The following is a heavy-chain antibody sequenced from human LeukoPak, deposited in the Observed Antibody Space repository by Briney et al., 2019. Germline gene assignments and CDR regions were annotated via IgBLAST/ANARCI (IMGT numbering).Heavy chain of an antibody. V-gene: IGHV5-51*01. D-gene: IGHD1-26*01. CDR3: ARLHSGSPSWFDP. J-gene: IGHJ5*02. Sequence: GESLKISCTGSAYSFTTYWIGWVRQMPGKGLEWMGIIYPGDSDTRYSPSFQGQVTISADKSISTAYLQWSSLKASDTAMYYCARLHSGSPSWFDPWGQGTLVTVSS. CDR1: AYSFTTYW. CDR2: IYPGDSDT.